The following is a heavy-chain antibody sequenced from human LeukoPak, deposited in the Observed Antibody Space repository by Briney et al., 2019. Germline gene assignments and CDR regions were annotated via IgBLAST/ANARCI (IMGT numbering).Heavy chain of an antibody. D-gene: IGHD1-26*01. J-gene: IGHJ6*02. CDR2: IYRSGST. V-gene: IGHV4-59*08. CDR1: GGSISSYY. Sequence: SETLSLTCTVSGGSISSYYWSWIRQPPGKGLEWIGYIYRSGSTKYNPSLKSRVTISVDTSKNQFSLKLGSVTAADTAVYYCARTFSESYYYYGMDVWGQGTTVTVSS. CDR3: ARTFSESYYYYGMDV.